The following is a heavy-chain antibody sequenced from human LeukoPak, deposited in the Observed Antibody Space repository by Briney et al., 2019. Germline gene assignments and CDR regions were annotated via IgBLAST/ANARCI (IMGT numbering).Heavy chain of an antibody. CDR2: ISWNSGSI. V-gene: IGHV3-9*03. J-gene: IGHJ2*01. D-gene: IGHD6-19*01. CDR3: AKKAGTGWYFDL. Sequence: GGSLRLSCAASGFTFSSYSMNWVRQAPGKGLEWVSGISWNSGSIGYADSVKGRFTISRDNAKNSLYLQMNSLRAEDMAFYYCAKKAGTGWYFDLWGRGTLVTVSS. CDR1: GFTFSSYS.